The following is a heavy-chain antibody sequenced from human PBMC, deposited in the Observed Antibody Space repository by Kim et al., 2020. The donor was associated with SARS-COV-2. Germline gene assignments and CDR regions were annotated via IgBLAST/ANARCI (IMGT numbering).Heavy chain of an antibody. V-gene: IGHV3-23*01. D-gene: IGHD4-17*01. Sequence: GGSLRLSCAASGFTFSSYATSWVRQAPGKGLEWVSAISGSGGSTYYADTVKGRFTISRDNSKNTLYLQMNSLRAEDTAVYYCAKDLWRATVTRFDYWGQGTLVTVSS. CDR3: AKDLWRATVTRFDY. CDR2: ISGSGGST. CDR1: GFTFSSYA. J-gene: IGHJ4*02.